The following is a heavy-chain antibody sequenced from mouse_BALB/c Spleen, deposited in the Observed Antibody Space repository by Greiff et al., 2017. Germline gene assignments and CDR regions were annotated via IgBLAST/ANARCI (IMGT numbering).Heavy chain of an antibody. Sequence: EVQVVESGGGLVQPGGSRKLSCAASGFTFSSFGMHWVRQAPEKGLEWVAYISSGSSTIYYADTVKGRFTISRDNPKNTLFLQMTSLRSEDTAMYYCARSLLRLGAMDYWGQGTSVTVSS. J-gene: IGHJ4*01. CDR1: GFTFSSFG. V-gene: IGHV5-17*02. CDR3: ARSLLRLGAMDY. D-gene: IGHD1-2*01. CDR2: ISSGSSTI.